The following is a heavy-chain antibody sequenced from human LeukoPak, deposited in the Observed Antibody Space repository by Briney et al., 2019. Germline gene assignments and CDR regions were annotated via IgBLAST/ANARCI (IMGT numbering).Heavy chain of an antibody. V-gene: IGHV1-58*01. D-gene: IGHD5-18*01. CDR3: AADQGYSYGYGY. Sequence: ASVNVSCKASGFTFTSSAVQWVRQARGQRLEWIGWIVVGSGNTNYAQKFQERVTITRDMSTSTAYMELSSLRSEDTAVYYCAADQGYSYGYGYWGQGTLVTVSS. CDR2: IVVGSGNT. CDR1: GFTFTSSA. J-gene: IGHJ4*02.